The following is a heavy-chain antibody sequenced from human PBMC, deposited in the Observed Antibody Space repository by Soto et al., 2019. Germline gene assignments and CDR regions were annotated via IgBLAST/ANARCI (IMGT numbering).Heavy chain of an antibody. CDR3: AAYSRGDSPH. CDR1: GFTFSDYY. V-gene: IGHV3-11*01. D-gene: IGHD2-21*01. CDR2: ISGSGNTL. J-gene: IGHJ4*02. Sequence: QVQLVESGGGLVKPGGSLRLSCAASGFTFSDYYMSWIRQAPGKGLEWVSYISGSGNTLYHADSVKGRFTISRDNAKNSLYLQMNSLRVEDTAVYHCAAYSRGDSPHWGQGTLVTVSS.